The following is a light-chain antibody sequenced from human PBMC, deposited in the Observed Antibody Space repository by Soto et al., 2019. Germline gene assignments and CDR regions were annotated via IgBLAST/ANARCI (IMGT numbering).Light chain of an antibody. Sequence: AIRMTQSPSSLSASTGDRVTITCRASQGISSYLAWYQQKPGKAPKLLIYAASTLQSGVPSRFSGSGSGTDFTLTISCLQSEDFATYYCQQYHSYPRTFGQGTKVESK. V-gene: IGKV1-8*01. J-gene: IGKJ1*01. CDR3: QQYHSYPRT. CDR1: QGISSY. CDR2: AAS.